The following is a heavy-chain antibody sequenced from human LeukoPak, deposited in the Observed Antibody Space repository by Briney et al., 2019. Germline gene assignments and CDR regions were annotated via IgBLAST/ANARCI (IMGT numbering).Heavy chain of an antibody. Sequence: WASVKVSCKASGGTFSSYAISWVRQAPGQGLEWMGWMNPNSGNTGYAQKFQGRVTMTRNTSISTAYMELSSLRSEDTAVYYCARAPSVVVPAARYNWFDPWGQGTLVTVSS. V-gene: IGHV1-8*02. CDR1: GGTFSSYA. D-gene: IGHD2-2*01. J-gene: IGHJ5*02. CDR3: ARAPSVVVPAARYNWFDP. CDR2: MNPNSGNT.